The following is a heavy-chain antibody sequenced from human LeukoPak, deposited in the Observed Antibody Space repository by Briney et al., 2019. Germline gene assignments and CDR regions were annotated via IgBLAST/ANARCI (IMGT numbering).Heavy chain of an antibody. CDR1: GGSISSYY. D-gene: IGHD4-17*01. Sequence: KPSETLPLTCTVSGGSISSYYWSWIRQPPGKGLEWIGYIYYSGSTNYNPSLKSRVTISVDTSKNQFSLKLSSVTAADTAVYYCARGLDSAVTRYYMDVWGKGTTVTVSS. V-gene: IGHV4-59*01. J-gene: IGHJ6*03. CDR3: ARGLDSAVTRYYMDV. CDR2: IYYSGST.